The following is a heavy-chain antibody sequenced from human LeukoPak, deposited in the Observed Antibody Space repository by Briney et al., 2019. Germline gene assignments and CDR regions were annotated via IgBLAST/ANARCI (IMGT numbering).Heavy chain of an antibody. Sequence: KTSETLSLTCAVYGGSFSGYYWSWIRQPPGKGLEWIGEINHSGSTNYNPSLKSRVTISVDTSKNQFSLKLSSVTAADTAVYYCARGKFYDILTGYSTSYFDYWGQGTLVTVSS. J-gene: IGHJ4*02. D-gene: IGHD3-9*01. CDR1: GGSFSGYY. V-gene: IGHV4-34*01. CDR2: INHSGST. CDR3: ARGKFYDILTGYSTSYFDY.